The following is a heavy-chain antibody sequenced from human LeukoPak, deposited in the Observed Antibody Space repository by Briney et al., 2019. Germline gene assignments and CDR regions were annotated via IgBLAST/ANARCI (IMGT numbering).Heavy chain of an antibody. J-gene: IGHJ4*02. CDR3: VRGRSGSYFVN. CDR2: INCDGSST. V-gene: IGHV3-74*01. CDR1: GFTFSAYW. Sequence: GGSLRLSCAASGFTFSAYWMHWVRQAPGKGLVWVSGINCDGSSTTYADSVKGRFTISRDDAKNTLALQMNSLRVDDTAEYYCVRGRSGSYFVNWGQGTLVTVSS. D-gene: IGHD1-26*01.